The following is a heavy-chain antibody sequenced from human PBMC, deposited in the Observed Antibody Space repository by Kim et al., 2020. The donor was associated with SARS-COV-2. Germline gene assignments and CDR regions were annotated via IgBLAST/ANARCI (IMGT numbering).Heavy chain of an antibody. CDR3: ARLATTPGYYYYYMDV. J-gene: IGHJ6*03. D-gene: IGHD1-1*01. V-gene: IGHV4-34*01. Sequence: PPLRSRVTISVEPSKNQFSLKLSSVTAADTAVYYCARLATTPGYYYYYMDVWGKGTTVTVSS.